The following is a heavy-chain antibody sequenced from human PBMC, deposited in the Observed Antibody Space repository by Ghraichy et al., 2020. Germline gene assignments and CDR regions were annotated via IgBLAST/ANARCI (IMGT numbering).Heavy chain of an antibody. CDR3: ASDGGSYMNPKYYFDF. CDR2: ISYDGSDT. Sequence: LYLTCTASGFPFSSFAMHWVRQAPGKGLEWVAFISYDGSDTKYTDSVKGRFTISRDSSKNTLYLQVSRLRIEDTAVYYCASDGGSYMNPKYYFDFWGQGTHVTLSS. J-gene: IGHJ4*02. CDR1: GFPFSSFA. D-gene: IGHD1-26*01. V-gene: IGHV3-30*04.